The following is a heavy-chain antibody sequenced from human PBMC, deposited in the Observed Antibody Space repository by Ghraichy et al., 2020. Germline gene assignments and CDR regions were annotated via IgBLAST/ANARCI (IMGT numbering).Heavy chain of an antibody. J-gene: IGHJ4*02. CDR2: IYTSGST. CDR3: ARDPLTYSSAPYFDY. D-gene: IGHD6-25*01. V-gene: IGHV4-4*07. CDR1: GGSISSYY. Sequence: SETLSLTCTVSGGSISSYYWSWIRQPAGKGLEWIGRIYTSGSTNYNPSLKSRVTMSVDTSKNQFSLKLSSVTAADTAVYYCARDPLTYSSAPYFDYWGQGTLVTVSS.